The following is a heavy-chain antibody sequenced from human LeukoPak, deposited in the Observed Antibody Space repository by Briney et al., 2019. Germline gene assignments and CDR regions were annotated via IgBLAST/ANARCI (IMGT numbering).Heavy chain of an antibody. CDR1: GFTFKNYA. CDR3: ARDLNYYDSSGYYVD. CDR2: ISESGTNT. V-gene: IGHV3-23*01. Sequence: GGSLRLSCATSGFTFKNYAMSWVRQPPGKGLEWVSTISESGTNTHYADSVKGRFTISRDNSRNTLYVQMNSLRAEDTAVYYCARDLNYYDSSGYYVDWGQGTLVTVSS. J-gene: IGHJ4*02. D-gene: IGHD3-22*01.